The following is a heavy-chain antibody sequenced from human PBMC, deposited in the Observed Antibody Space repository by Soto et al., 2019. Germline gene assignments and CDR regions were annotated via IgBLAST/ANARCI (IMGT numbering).Heavy chain of an antibody. D-gene: IGHD6-19*01. CDR3: ARGGWSVDY. CDR2: IYYNGNT. J-gene: IGHJ4*02. CDR1: GGSITPFY. V-gene: IGHV4-59*01. Sequence: PSETLSLTCTVSGGSITPFYCSWIRQPPGKGLEWIGYIYYNGNTNYNPSLNSRVTISVDTSKNQFSLQLTSVTVADTAVYFCARGGWSVDYWGRGTLVTVSS.